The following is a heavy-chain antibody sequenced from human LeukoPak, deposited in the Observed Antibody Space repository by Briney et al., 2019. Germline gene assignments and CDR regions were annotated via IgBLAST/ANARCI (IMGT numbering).Heavy chain of an antibody. CDR3: ARTPSSPDY. CDR1: GFTFSSYW. J-gene: IGHJ4*02. D-gene: IGHD2-15*01. V-gene: IGHV3-7*01. CDR2: INQDGSEK. Sequence: GGSLRLSCAASGFTFSSYWMTWVRQAPGKGLEWVANINQDGSEKYYVDSVKGRFTISRDNAKNSLYLQMNSLRVEDTAVYYCARTPSSPDYWAREPWSPSPQ.